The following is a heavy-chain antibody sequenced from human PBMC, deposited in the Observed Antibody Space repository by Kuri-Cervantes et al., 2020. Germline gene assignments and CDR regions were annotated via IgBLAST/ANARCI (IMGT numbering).Heavy chain of an antibody. CDR1: GYTFTSYD. CDR2: MNPNSGNT. D-gene: IGHD5-18*01. CDR3: ARTWIQLWLGWFDP. Sequence: ASVKVSCKASGYTFTSYDINWVRQAPGQGLEWMGWMNPNSGNTGYTQKFQGRVTMTRNTSISTAYMELSSLRSEDTAVYYCARTWIQLWLGWFDPWGQGTLVTVSS. J-gene: IGHJ5*02. V-gene: IGHV1-8*01.